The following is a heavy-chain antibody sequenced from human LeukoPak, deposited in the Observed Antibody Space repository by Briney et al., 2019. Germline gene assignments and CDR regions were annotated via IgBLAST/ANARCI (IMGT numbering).Heavy chain of an antibody. CDR1: GFTFSSYS. V-gene: IGHV3-7*01. Sequence: PGGSLLLPCVVSGFTFSSYSMIWVRQAPGKGLQWVANMKKDGSETNYVDSVKGRFTISRDNAKNSLYLQMNSLRAEDTAVYYCGRHRSGSGTYFIDSWGQGTLVSVSS. D-gene: IGHD3-10*01. J-gene: IGHJ4*02. CDR3: GRHRSGSGTYFIDS. CDR2: MKKDGSET.